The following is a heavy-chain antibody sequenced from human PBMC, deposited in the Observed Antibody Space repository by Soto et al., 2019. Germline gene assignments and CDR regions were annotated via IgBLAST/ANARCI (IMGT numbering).Heavy chain of an antibody. D-gene: IGHD2-21*02. CDR2: ISGSGGST. CDR3: AISHPGYCGGDCYAQNDY. V-gene: IGHV3-23*01. Sequence: GSLRLSCAASGFTFSSYAMSWVRQAPGKGLEWVSAISGSGGSTYYADSVKGRFTISRDNSKNTLYLQMNSLRAEDTAVYYCAISHPGYCGGDCYAQNDYWGQGTLVTVSS. CDR1: GFTFSSYA. J-gene: IGHJ4*02.